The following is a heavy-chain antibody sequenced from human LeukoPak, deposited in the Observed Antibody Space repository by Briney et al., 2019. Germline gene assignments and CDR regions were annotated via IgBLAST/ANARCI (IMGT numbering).Heavy chain of an antibody. J-gene: IGHJ6*02. Sequence: SETLPLTCTVSGYSINNYYWSWIRQPPGKGLEWIGYVSYSGTPDYNPSLKSRATISLDTSRNQFSLQLRSVTAADTAEYYCARQKWDRLTYYYYGMDVWGQGTTVTVSS. CDR1: GYSINNYY. CDR3: ARQKWDRLTYYYYGMDV. V-gene: IGHV4-59*08. CDR2: VSYSGTP. D-gene: IGHD1-26*01.